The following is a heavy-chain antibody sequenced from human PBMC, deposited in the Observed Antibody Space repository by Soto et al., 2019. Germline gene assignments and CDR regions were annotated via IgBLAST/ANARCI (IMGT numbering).Heavy chain of an antibody. CDR2: VYRSGST. Sequence: QVQVQESGPGLVKPSETLSLTCTVSGDSISRSHWRWMRQPPGKGLEWIGFVYRSGSTNYNPSLKSRVSISVDTSKNQFSLKLSSVTAAGTAVYYCATYFEGVCGRGAWGQGILVTVSS. D-gene: IGHD3-3*01. J-gene: IGHJ5*02. V-gene: IGHV4-4*08. CDR1: GDSISRSH. CDR3: ATYFEGVCGRGA.